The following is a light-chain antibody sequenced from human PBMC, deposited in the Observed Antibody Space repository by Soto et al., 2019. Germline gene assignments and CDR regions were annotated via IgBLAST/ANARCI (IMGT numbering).Light chain of an antibody. V-gene: IGLV2-14*01. CDR1: SSDVCAYNF. CDR3: TSYTGITTLV. J-gene: IGLJ2*01. Sequence: QSALTQPASVSGSPGQSITISCTGTSSDVCAYNFVSWYQHHPGKAPKLMIYEVSNRPSGVSNRFSGSKSGNTASLSISGLQAEDEAEYYCTSYTGITTLVFGGGTKLTVL. CDR2: EVS.